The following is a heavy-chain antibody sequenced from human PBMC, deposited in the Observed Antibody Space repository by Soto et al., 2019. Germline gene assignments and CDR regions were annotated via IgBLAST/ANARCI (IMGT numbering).Heavy chain of an antibody. V-gene: IGHV1-69*02. CDR3: ATSTDDYYYYYYMDV. J-gene: IGHJ6*03. CDR1: GGTFSSYT. Sequence: ASVKVSCKASGGTFSSYTISWVRQAPGQGLEWMGRIIPILGIANYAQKFQGRVTITADKSTSTAYMELSSLRSEDTAVYYCATSTDDYYYYYYMDVWGKGTTVTVSS. CDR2: IIPILGIA.